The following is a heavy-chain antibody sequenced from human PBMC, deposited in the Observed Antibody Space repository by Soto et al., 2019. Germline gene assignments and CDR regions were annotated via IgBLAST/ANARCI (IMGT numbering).Heavy chain of an antibody. D-gene: IGHD6-13*01. Sequence: SETLSLTCAVYGGSFSYCYWSWIRQPPGKGLEWVGEINHSGTTKYNPSLKSRVTTSVDTSKNQFSLRLTSVTAADTAVYFCARGRGLRRTYSGSWSDYSWFDPWGQGTLVTVSS. CDR3: ARGRGLRRTYSGSWSDYSWFDP. V-gene: IGHV4-34*01. CDR1: GGSFSYCY. CDR2: INHSGTT. J-gene: IGHJ5*02.